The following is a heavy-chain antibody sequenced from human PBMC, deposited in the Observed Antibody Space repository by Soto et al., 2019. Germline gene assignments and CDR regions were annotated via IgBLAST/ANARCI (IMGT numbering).Heavy chain of an antibody. CDR1: GFTFSSYS. CDR3: ARDLAIFGVVIMSYFDY. D-gene: IGHD3-3*01. V-gene: IGHV3-48*01. Sequence: EVQLVESGGGLVQPGGSLRLSCAASGFTFSSYSMNWVRQAPGKGLEWVSYISSSSSTIYYADSVKGRFTISRDNDKNSLYPQMTSLRRDDTAVYYCARDLAIFGVVIMSYFDYWGQGTLVTASS. J-gene: IGHJ4*02. CDR2: ISSSSSTI.